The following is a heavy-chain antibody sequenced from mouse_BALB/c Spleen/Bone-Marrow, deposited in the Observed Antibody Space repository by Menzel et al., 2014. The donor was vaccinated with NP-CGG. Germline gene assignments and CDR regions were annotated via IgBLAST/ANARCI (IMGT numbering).Heavy chain of an antibody. V-gene: IGHV3-1*02. J-gene: IGHJ4*01. CDR2: IHYSGNT. CDR3: TRGDYGSYGAMDC. D-gene: IGHD2-1*01. Sequence: EVMLVESGPDLVKPSQSLSLTCTVTGYSITSGYSWHWIRQFPENKLEWMGYIHYSGNTNYNPSLKSRISIIRDTSKNQFFLQLIPVTTEDTATYYCTRGDYGSYGAMDCWGQGTSVTVSS. CDR1: GYSITSGYS.